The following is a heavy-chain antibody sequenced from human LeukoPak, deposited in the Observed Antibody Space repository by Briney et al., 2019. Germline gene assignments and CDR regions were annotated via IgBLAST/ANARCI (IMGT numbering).Heavy chain of an antibody. J-gene: IGHJ6*02. D-gene: IGHD5-12*01. V-gene: IGHV1-69*04. CDR1: GGTFSSYA. CDR2: IIPILGTA. Sequence: SVKVSCKASGGTFSSYAISWVRQAPGQGLEWMGRIIPILGTANYAQKFQGRVTITADKSTSTAYMELSSLRSEDTAVYYCARDVRFGGYAYYYYGMDVWGQGTTVTVSS. CDR3: ARDVRFGGYAYYYYGMDV.